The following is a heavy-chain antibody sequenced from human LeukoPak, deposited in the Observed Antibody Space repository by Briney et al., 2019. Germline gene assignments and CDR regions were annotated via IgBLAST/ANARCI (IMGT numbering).Heavy chain of an antibody. J-gene: IGHJ6*02. D-gene: IGHD3-22*01. Sequence: ASVKVSCKASGYTFTGYYMHWVRQAPGQGLGWMGWINPNSGGTNYAQKFQGWVTMTRDTSISTAYMELSRLRSDDTAVYYCARGWHSSRYGMDVWGQGTTVTVSS. CDR1: GYTFTGYY. CDR2: INPNSGGT. V-gene: IGHV1-2*04. CDR3: ARGWHSSRYGMDV.